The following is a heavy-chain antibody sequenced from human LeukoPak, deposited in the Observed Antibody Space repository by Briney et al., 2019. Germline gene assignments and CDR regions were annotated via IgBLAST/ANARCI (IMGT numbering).Heavy chain of an antibody. CDR1: GFTFSSYA. Sequence: QPGRSLRLSCAASGFTFSSYAMHRVRQAPGKGLEWVAVISYDGSNKYYADSVKGRFTISRDNSKNTLYLQMNSLRAEDTAVYYCARDTYYFDYWGQGTLVTVSS. CDR3: ARDTYYFDY. J-gene: IGHJ4*02. CDR2: ISYDGSNK. V-gene: IGHV3-30-3*01.